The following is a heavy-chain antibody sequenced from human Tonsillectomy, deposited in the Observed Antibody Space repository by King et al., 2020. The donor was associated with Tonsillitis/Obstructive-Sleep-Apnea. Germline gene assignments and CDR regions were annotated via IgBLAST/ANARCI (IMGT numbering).Heavy chain of an antibody. CDR2: IKRDGSEK. CDR1: GFTFSSYW. CDR3: ARDMWCSSTSCEYYSYYYMDV. D-gene: IGHD2-2*01. J-gene: IGHJ6*03. V-gene: IGHV3-7*04. Sequence: VQLVETGGGLVQPGGSLRLSCAASGFTFSSYWMNWVRQAPRKGLEWVANIKRDGSEKYYVDSVKGRFTISRDNAKNSLYLQMNSLRAEDTAVYYCARDMWCSSTSCEYYSYYYMDVWGKGTTVTVSS.